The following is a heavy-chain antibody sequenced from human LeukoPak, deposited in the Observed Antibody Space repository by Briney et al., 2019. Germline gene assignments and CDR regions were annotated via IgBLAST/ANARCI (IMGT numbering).Heavy chain of an antibody. CDR2: ISASNGNT. CDR1: GYSFTSYG. Sequence: GASVKVSCEASGYSFTSYGIIWVGQAPGQGREWMGWISASNGNTNYAQKLQGRVTMTTHTSTSTAYMELRSLRSDDTAVYYCARDLRDGYDYWGQGTLVTVSS. D-gene: IGHD5-18*01. CDR3: ARDLRDGYDY. J-gene: IGHJ4*02. V-gene: IGHV1-18*04.